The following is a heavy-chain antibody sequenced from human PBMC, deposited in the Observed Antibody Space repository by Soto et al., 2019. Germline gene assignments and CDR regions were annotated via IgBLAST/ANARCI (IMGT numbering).Heavy chain of an antibody. Sequence: QVQLQQWGAGLLKPSETLSLKCAVTGGSLSGYYWSWIRQPPGKGLAWIGEVKDVGHTNYSPCLRGRITISSDTPNNQCSLRLNSVTAADTGVYFCARGQEGVVATHWDHGSLVTVSS. CDR2: VKDVGHT. CDR3: ARGQEGVVATH. CDR1: GGSLSGYY. D-gene: IGHD5-12*01. J-gene: IGHJ4*01. V-gene: IGHV4-34*01.